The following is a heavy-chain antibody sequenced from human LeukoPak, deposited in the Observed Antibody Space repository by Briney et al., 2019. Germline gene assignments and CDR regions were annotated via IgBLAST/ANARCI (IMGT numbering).Heavy chain of an antibody. CDR2: IYHSGST. Sequence: SETLSLTCTVSGGSISSYYWSWIRQPPGKGLEWIGYIYHSGSTYYNPSLKSRVTISVDRSKNQFSLKLSSVTAADTAVYYCARGYCSGGSCYRFDPWGQGTLVTVSS. V-gene: IGHV4-59*12. CDR1: GGSISSYY. CDR3: ARGYCSGGSCYRFDP. D-gene: IGHD2-15*01. J-gene: IGHJ5*02.